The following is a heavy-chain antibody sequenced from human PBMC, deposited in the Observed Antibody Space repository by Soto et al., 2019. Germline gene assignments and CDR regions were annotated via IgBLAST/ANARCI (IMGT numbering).Heavy chain of an antibody. D-gene: IGHD6-13*01. CDR2: INPNSDVT. CDR1: GYSFTGHY. V-gene: IGHV1-2*02. Sequence: GASVKVSCKASGYSFTGHYIHWVRQAPGQGLECMGWINPNSDVTKYPQKFQGRVTMTRDTSSSTAYMVLTRLTSDDTAVYYCARGGIAAPASGEYAMDVWGLGTTVTV. CDR3: ARGGIAAPASGEYAMDV. J-gene: IGHJ6*02.